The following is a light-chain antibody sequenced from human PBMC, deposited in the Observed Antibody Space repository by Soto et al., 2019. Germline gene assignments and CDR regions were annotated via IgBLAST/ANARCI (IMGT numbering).Light chain of an antibody. J-gene: IGLJ1*01. CDR1: SSDVGGYDY. V-gene: IGLV2-11*01. Sequence: QSALTQPHSVSGSPGQSVTISCTGISSDVGGYDYVSWYQQHPGKAPKLVIHVVDKRPSGVPDRFSGSKSGNTASLTISGLQAEDEADYYCCSYAGTFYVFGTGTKGTVL. CDR3: CSYAGTFYV. CDR2: VVD.